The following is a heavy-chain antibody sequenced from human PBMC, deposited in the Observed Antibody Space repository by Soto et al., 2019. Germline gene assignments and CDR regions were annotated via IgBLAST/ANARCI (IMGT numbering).Heavy chain of an antibody. CDR1: GYTFTTYI. CDR3: ATSGRYTTNWYVL. Sequence: QVQLVQSGAEVKTPGASVKVSCKAYGYTFTTYIFSWVRQAPGHGLEWMGWISAYDGKTNYAQKVQARVTMTTDKSTITAYMDLRGLRSDDTAVYYCATSGRYTTNWYVLWGQGTLVSVSS. V-gene: IGHV1-18*01. CDR2: ISAYDGKT. D-gene: IGHD6-13*01. J-gene: IGHJ1*01.